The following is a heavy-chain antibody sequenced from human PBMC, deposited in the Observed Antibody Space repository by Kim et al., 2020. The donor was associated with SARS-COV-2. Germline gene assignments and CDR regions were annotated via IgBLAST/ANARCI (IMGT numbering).Heavy chain of an antibody. J-gene: IGHJ6*03. V-gene: IGHV3-33*01. D-gene: IGHD6-13*01. CDR3: ARVAAAGPYYYYYYMDV. CDR2: IWYDGSNK. Sequence: GRSLRLSCAASGFTFSSYGMHWVRQAPGKGLEWMAHIWYDGSNKNYTDSVKGRFAISRDNSKNTLYLQMNSLRAEDTAVYYCARVAAAGPYYYYYYMDVWGKGTTVTAS. CDR1: GFTFSSYG.